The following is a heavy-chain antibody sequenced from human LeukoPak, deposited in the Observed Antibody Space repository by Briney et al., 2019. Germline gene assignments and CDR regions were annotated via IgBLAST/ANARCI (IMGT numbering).Heavy chain of an antibody. V-gene: IGHV3-23*01. CDR1: GFTFSSCA. J-gene: IGHJ4*02. CDR3: AKDLGDFWSGYREIYFDY. D-gene: IGHD3-3*01. Sequence: GGSLRLSCAASGFTFSSCAMSWVRQAPGKGLEWISAISGSGGSTYYADSVKGRFTISRDNSKNTLYLQMNSLRAEDTAVYYCAKDLGDFWSGYREIYFDYWGQGTLVTVSS. CDR2: ISGSGGST.